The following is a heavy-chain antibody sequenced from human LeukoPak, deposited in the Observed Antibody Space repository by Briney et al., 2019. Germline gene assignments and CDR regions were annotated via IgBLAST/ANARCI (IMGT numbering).Heavy chain of an antibody. CDR2: IYSSGST. CDR3: ARDSGWYREKNFDY. CDR1: GVSISSSSYY. V-gene: IGHV4-39*02. J-gene: IGHJ4*02. Sequence: SETLSLTCNVSGVSISSSSYYWGWIRQPPGKGLEWIGSIYSSGSTYYNSSLKSRVTISIDTSKNQVSLKMSSVTAADTAVYYCARDSGWYREKNFDYWGQGTLVTVSS. D-gene: IGHD6-19*01.